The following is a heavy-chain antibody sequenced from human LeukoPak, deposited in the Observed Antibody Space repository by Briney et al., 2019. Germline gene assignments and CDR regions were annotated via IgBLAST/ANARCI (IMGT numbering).Heavy chain of an antibody. CDR2: ISSSGSTI. D-gene: IGHD1-26*01. J-gene: IGHJ3*02. CDR3: AREGSYYSDAFDI. CDR1: GFTFSSYE. V-gene: IGHV3-48*03. Sequence: GGSLRLSCAASGFTFSSYEMNWVRQAPGKGLEWVSYISSSGSTIYYADSVKGRFTISRDNAKNSLYLQMNSLGAEDTAVYYCAREGSYYSDAFDIWGQGTMVTVSS.